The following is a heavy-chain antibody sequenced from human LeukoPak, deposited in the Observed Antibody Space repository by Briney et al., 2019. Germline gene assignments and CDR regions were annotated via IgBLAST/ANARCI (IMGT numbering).Heavy chain of an antibody. CDR3: ARTGPGWKAPVDY. D-gene: IGHD6-19*01. Sequence: ASVKVSCKASGYTFTGYYMHWVRQAPGQGLEWMGWINTNTGNPTYAQGFTGRFVFSLDTSVSTAYLQISSLKAEDTAVYYCARTGPGWKAPVDYWGQGTLVTVSS. V-gene: IGHV7-4-1*02. J-gene: IGHJ4*02. CDR2: INTNTGNP. CDR1: GYTFTGYY.